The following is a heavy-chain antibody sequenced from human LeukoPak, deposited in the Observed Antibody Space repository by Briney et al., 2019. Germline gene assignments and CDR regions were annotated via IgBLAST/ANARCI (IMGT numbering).Heavy chain of an antibody. J-gene: IGHJ4*02. CDR2: SGSSSNTI. Sequence: GGSLRLSCTASGFTFSSYRMNWVREAPGKGLEWLAYSGSSSNTIYYAASVKGRFTITRDNAKNSLYLQMNRLRAEDTAVYYCARDSAAAGTDYWGQGTLVTVSS. D-gene: IGHD6-13*01. CDR3: ARDSAAAGTDY. CDR1: GFTFSSYR. V-gene: IGHV3-48*01.